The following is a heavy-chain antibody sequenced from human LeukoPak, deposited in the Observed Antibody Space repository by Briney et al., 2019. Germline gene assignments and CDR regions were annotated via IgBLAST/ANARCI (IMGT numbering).Heavy chain of an antibody. Sequence: PSETLSLTCAVHGGSFRGYYWSWIRQPPGKGLEWIGEINHSGSTNYNPSLESRVTISVDTSKNQFPLKLSSVTAADTAVYYCARGHWNGFDYWGQGTLVTVSS. CDR3: ARGHWNGFDY. V-gene: IGHV4-34*01. J-gene: IGHJ4*02. CDR2: INHSGST. CDR1: GGSFRGYY. D-gene: IGHD1-1*01.